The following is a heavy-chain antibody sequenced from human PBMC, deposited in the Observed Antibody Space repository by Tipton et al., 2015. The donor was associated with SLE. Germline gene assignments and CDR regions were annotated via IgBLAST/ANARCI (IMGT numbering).Heavy chain of an antibody. CDR2: ISSRSGAI. J-gene: IGHJ4*02. Sequence: SLRLSCTASGFTFGDYAINWVRQAPGKGLEWVSYISSRSGAIYYADSVKGRFTISRDNAKNSLYLQMNSLRAEDTAVYYCARGALRGLWDYWGQGTLVTVSS. CDR1: GFTFGDYA. D-gene: IGHD2/OR15-2a*01. V-gene: IGHV3-48*03. CDR3: ARGALRGLWDY.